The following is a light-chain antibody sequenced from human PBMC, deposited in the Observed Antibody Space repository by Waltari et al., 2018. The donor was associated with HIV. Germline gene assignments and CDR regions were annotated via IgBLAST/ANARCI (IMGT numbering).Light chain of an antibody. CDR2: DVT. Sequence: QSALTQPASVSGSPGQSITISCTGTSSDIGGFNYVSWYQHHPGKAPKLIIYDVTNRPYGAFIRFSGSKSCNTASLTISGLQADDECDYYCSSYTTNAAYVFGTGTRVTVL. J-gene: IGLJ1*01. CDR1: SSDIGGFNY. CDR3: SSYTTNAAYV. V-gene: IGLV2-14*01.